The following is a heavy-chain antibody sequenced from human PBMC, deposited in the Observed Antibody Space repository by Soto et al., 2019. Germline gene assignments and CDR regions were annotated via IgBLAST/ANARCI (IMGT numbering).Heavy chain of an antibody. J-gene: IGHJ6*02. CDR3: ARAPTYYDSSGYYYYYYGMDV. D-gene: IGHD3-22*01. Sequence: PSETLSLTCTVSGGSVSSGSYYWSWIRQPPGKGLEWIGYIYYSGSTNYNPSLKSRVTISVDTSKSQFSLKLSSVTAADTAVYYCARAPTYYDSSGYYYYYYGMDVWGQGTTVTVSS. V-gene: IGHV4-61*01. CDR2: IYYSGST. CDR1: GGSVSSGSYY.